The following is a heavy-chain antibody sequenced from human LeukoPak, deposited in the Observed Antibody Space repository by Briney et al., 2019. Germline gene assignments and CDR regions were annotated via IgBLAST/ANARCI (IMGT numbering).Heavy chain of an antibody. CDR2: ISSSADST. CDR3: AKPLEKYTYGGDFDY. Sequence: GGSLRLSCEASGFTFSSYAMSWVRQAPGKGLAWVSVISSSADSTYYADSVKGRFTISRDNSKNTLYLQMNNLRAEDTAVYYCAKPLEKYTYGGDFDYWGQGILVTVSS. CDR1: GFTFSSYA. V-gene: IGHV3-23*01. D-gene: IGHD4-23*01. J-gene: IGHJ4*02.